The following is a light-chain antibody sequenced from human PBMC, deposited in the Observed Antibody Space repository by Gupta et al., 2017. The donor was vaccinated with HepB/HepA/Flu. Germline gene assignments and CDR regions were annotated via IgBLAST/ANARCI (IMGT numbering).Light chain of an antibody. Sequence: DIETTQSPSSLSAAVGDRVTITCRASHSISSYLNWYQQKPGKAPTLLSYAAGSWQSGVQSRVSGSGSGTDFTLTSSALEAEDFELYYSQQSYSRTFRHGTNVEI. CDR2: AAG. CDR1: HSISSY. J-gene: IGKJ1*01. CDR3: QQSYSRT. V-gene: IGKV1-39*01.